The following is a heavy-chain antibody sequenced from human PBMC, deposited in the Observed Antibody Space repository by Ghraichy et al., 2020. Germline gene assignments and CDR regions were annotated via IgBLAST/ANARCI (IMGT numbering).Heavy chain of an antibody. J-gene: IGHJ6*03. D-gene: IGHD6-6*01. CDR3: ARDGGGGIAARFLYYYYMHV. CDR2: INPSGGST. V-gene: IGHV1-46*03. CDR1: GYTFTSYY. Sequence: ASVKVSCKASGYTFTSYYMHWVRQAPGQGLEWMGIINPSGGSTSYAQKFQGRVTMTRDTSTSTVYMELSSLRSEDTAVYYCARDGGGGIAARFLYYYYMHVWGKGTTVTVSS.